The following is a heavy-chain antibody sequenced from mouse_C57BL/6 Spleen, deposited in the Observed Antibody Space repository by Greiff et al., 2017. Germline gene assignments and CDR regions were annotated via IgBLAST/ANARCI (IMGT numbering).Heavy chain of an antibody. Sequence: QVQLQQPGAELVKPGASVKLSCKASGYTFTSYWMHWVKQRPGQGLEWIGMIHPNSGSTNYNEKFKSKATLTVDKSSSTAYMQLSSLTSEDSAVYCCADDGYYRYFDVWGTGTTVTVSS. CDR2: IHPNSGST. D-gene: IGHD2-3*01. J-gene: IGHJ1*03. CDR1: GYTFTSYW. V-gene: IGHV1-64*01. CDR3: ADDGYYRYFDV.